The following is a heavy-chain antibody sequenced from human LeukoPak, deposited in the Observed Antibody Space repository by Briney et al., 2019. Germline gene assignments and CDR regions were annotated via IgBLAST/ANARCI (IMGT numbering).Heavy chain of an antibody. CDR3: ARNRGNYGSGSYVDYYYYYMDV. J-gene: IGHJ6*03. Sequence: GGSLRLSCAASGFTFSNYWMHWVRQVPGKGLVWVSRINDDGSATFYADSVKGRFTISRDNAKNSLYLQMNSLRAEDTAVYYCARNRGNYGSGSYVDYYYYYMDVWGKGTTVTISS. D-gene: IGHD3-10*01. V-gene: IGHV3-74*01. CDR2: INDDGSAT. CDR1: GFTFSNYW.